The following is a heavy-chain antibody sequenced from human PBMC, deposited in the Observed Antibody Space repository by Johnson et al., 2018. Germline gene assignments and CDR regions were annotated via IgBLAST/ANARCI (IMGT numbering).Heavy chain of an antibody. CDR1: GFTVSSNY. CDR3: ARDLRYGPRYYMDV. CDR2: IYSGGST. V-gene: IGHV3-66*02. J-gene: IGHJ6*03. D-gene: IGHD1-1*01. Sequence: EVQLVESGGGLVQPGGSLRLSCAASGFTVSSNYMSWVRQAPGKGLEWVSVIYSGGSTYYADSVKGRFTISRDNSKNTLYLQMNSLRAEDTAVYYCARDLRYGPRYYMDVWGKGTTVTVSS.